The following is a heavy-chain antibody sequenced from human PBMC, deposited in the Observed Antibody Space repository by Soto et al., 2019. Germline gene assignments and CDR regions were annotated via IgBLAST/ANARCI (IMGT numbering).Heavy chain of an antibody. D-gene: IGHD5-18*01. CDR1: GGSISSGGYY. V-gene: IGHV4-30-2*01. CDR2: IYHSGST. J-gene: IGHJ4*02. CDR3: ARSSSDTAMAYFDY. Sequence: LSLTRAVSGGSISSGGYYWSWIRQPPGKGLEWIGYIYHSGSTYYNPSLKSRVTISVDRSKNQFSLKLSSVTAADTAVYYCARSSSDTAMAYFDYWGQGALVTVSS.